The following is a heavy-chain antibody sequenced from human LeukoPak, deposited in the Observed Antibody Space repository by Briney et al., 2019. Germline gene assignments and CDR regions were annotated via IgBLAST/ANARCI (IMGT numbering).Heavy chain of an antibody. Sequence: PGGSLGLSCAASGFTFSSYSMNWVRQAPGKGLEWVSSISSGSSYIYYADSVKGRFTISRDNSKNTLYLQMNSLRAGDTAVYYCAKDGFDYYDSSGYYYFNYWGQGTLVTVSS. CDR3: AKDGFDYYDSSGYYYFNY. V-gene: IGHV3-21*04. J-gene: IGHJ4*02. CDR1: GFTFSSYS. D-gene: IGHD3-22*01. CDR2: ISSGSSYI.